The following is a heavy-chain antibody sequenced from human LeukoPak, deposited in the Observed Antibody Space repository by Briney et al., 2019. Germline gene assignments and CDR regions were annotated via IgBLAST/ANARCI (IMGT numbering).Heavy chain of an antibody. V-gene: IGHV1-18*01. CDR3: ARDVQSPFDY. Sequence: ASVKVFYKASGYTFTSYGISWVRQAPGQGLEWMGWISAYNGNTNNAQKLQGRVTMTTDTSTSTAYMELRSLRSDDTAVYYCARDVQSPFDYWGQGTLVTVSS. CDR1: GYTFTSYG. J-gene: IGHJ4*02. D-gene: IGHD4-11*01. CDR2: ISAYNGNT.